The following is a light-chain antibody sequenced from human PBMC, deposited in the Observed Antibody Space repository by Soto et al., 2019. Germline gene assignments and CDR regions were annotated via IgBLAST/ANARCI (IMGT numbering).Light chain of an antibody. CDR3: QTWGTGV. V-gene: IGLV4-69*01. Sequence: QLVLTQSPSASASLGASVKLTCTLSSGHSSYAIAWHQQQPEKGPRYLMKLNSDGSHSKGDGIPDRFSGSSSGAERYLTISSLQSEDEADYYCQTWGTGVFGAGTTLTVL. CDR2: LNSDGSH. CDR1: SGHSSYA. J-gene: IGLJ2*01.